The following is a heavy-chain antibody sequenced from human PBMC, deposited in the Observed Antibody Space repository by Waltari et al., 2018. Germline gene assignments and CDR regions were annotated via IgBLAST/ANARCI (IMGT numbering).Heavy chain of an antibody. CDR3: ARAGAVRGRYYFDY. D-gene: IGHD3-10*01. CDR1: GYIFTNYY. Sequence: QVQLVQSGAEVKKPGASVNVSCKASGYIFTNYYVHWGRQAPGQGLEWMGIINPSGGSTRNAQKFQGRVTMTRDTSTSTVHMEMSSLRSEDTAVYYCARAGAVRGRYYFDYWGQGSLVTVSS. V-gene: IGHV1-46*01. J-gene: IGHJ4*02. CDR2: INPSGGST.